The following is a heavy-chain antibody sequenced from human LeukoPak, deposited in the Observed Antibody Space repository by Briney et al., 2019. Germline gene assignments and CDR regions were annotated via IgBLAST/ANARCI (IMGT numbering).Heavy chain of an antibody. CDR2: ISGSGGST. CDR3: AKDRRCSSTSCYAEGDVDY. Sequence: PGGSLRLSCAASGFTFSSYAMSWVRQAPGKGLEWVSAISGSGGSTYYADSVKGRFTISRDNSKNTLYLQMNSLRAEDTAVYYCAKDRRCSSTSCYAEGDVDYWGPGTLVTVSS. J-gene: IGHJ4*02. V-gene: IGHV3-23*01. CDR1: GFTFSSYA. D-gene: IGHD2-2*01.